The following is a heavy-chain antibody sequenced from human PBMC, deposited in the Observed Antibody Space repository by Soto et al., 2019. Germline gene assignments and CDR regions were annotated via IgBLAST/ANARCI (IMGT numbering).Heavy chain of an antibody. CDR1: GYTFTSYY. D-gene: IGHD3-9*01. CDR3: ARPPGYISDWYYFDL. J-gene: IGHJ4*02. Sequence: ASVKVSCKASGYTFTSYYMHWVRQAPGQGLEWMGIINPSGGSTSYAQKFQGRVTMTWDTSLNTAYMELSSLISEDTAVYYCARPPGYISDWYYFDLWGQGTLVTVSS. CDR2: INPSGGST. V-gene: IGHV1-46*01.